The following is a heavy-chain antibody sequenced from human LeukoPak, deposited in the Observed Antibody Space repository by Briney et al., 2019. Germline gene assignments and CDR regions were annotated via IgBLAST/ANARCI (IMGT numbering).Heavy chain of an antibody. Sequence: GGSLRLSCAASGFTFSSYAMSWVRQAPGKGLEWVSAISGSGGSTYYADSVKGRFTISRDNSKNTLYLQMNSLGAEDTAVYYCAKSSGSYFGYYYYYMDVWGKGTTVTVSS. CDR1: GFTFSSYA. CDR3: AKSSGSYFGYYYYYMDV. CDR2: ISGSGGST. D-gene: IGHD1-26*01. J-gene: IGHJ6*03. V-gene: IGHV3-23*01.